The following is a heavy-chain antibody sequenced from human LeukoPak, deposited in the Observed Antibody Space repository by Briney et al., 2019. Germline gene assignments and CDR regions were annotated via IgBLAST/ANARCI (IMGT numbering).Heavy chain of an antibody. CDR3: ARGGLGSWTFDS. D-gene: IGHD1-26*01. J-gene: IGHJ4*02. Sequence: GGSLRLFCAASGFISSTYSMNWVRQAPGKGLEWVSYISSSGSTIYYADSVKGRFTISRDNANYSLSLQMNSLRAEDTAVYYCARGGLGSWTFDSWGRGTLVTVSS. V-gene: IGHV3-48*04. CDR2: ISSSGSTI. CDR1: GFISSTYS.